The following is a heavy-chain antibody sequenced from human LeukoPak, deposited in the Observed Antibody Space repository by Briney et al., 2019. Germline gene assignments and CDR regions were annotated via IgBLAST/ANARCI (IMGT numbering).Heavy chain of an antibody. CDR1: GFTFSSYG. CDR3: AKSLWNSRALFDY. V-gene: IGHV3-30*02. D-gene: IGHD1/OR15-1a*01. J-gene: IGHJ4*02. CDR2: IRYDGSNK. Sequence: PGGSLRLSCAASGFTFSSYGMHWVRQAPGKGLEWVAFIRYDGSNKYYADSVKGRFTISRDNSKNTLYLQMNSLRAEDTAAYYCAKSLWNSRALFDYWGQGTLVTVSS.